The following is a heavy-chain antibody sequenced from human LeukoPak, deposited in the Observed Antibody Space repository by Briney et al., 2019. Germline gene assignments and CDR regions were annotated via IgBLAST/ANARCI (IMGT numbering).Heavy chain of an antibody. V-gene: IGHV1-69*10. CDR3: ARDQVGATSGYFDY. J-gene: IGHJ4*02. CDR1: GYTFTSYY. Sequence: GASVKISCKASGYTFTSYYMHWVRQAPGQGLEWMGRIIPILGIANYAQKFQGRVTITADKSTSTAYMELSSLRSEDTAVYYCARDQVGATSGYFDYWGQGTLVTVSS. CDR2: IIPILGIA. D-gene: IGHD1-26*01.